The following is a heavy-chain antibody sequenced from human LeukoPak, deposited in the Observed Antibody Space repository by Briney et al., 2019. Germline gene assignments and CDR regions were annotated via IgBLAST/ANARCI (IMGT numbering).Heavy chain of an antibody. J-gene: IGHJ6*02. CDR2: INPNSGGT. CDR1: GYTFTGYY. V-gene: IGHV1-2*02. Sequence: ASVKVSCKASGYTFTGYYMHWVRQAPGQGLEWMGWINPNSGGTNYAQKFQCRVTMTRETSISTAYMELSRLRSDDTAVYYCARYFVVVPAARSPPYYCGMDVWGQGTTVTVSS. CDR3: ARYFVVVPAARSPPYYCGMDV. D-gene: IGHD2-2*01.